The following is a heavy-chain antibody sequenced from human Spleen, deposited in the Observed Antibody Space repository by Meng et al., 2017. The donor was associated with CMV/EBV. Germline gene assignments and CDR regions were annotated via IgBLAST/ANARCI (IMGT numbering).Heavy chain of an antibody. CDR3: ARSYYYDSSGYSRPRVYFDY. V-gene: IGHV1-2*02. CDR2: MNPNSGGT. Sequence: ASVKVSCKASGYSFTGYYMHWVRLAPGQGPEWMGWMNPNSGGTKYAQKFQGRVSMTRDTSIYTAYMELSRLRSDDTAVYYCARSYYYDSSGYSRPRVYFDYWGQGTLVTVSS. D-gene: IGHD3-22*01. CDR1: GYSFTGYY. J-gene: IGHJ4*02.